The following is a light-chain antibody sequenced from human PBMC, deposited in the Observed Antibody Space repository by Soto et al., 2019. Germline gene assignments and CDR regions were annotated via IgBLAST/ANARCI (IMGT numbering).Light chain of an antibody. CDR3: LLYYSGPRV. Sequence: QAVVTQEPSLTVSPGGTVTLTCGSSTGAVTSGHYPYWFQQKPGQAPRTLIYDTSDKHSWTPARFTGSLLGGKAALTLTGAQPEDEAEYYCLLYYSGPRVFGGGTKLTVL. J-gene: IGLJ3*02. CDR1: TGAVTSGHY. V-gene: IGLV7-46*01. CDR2: DTS.